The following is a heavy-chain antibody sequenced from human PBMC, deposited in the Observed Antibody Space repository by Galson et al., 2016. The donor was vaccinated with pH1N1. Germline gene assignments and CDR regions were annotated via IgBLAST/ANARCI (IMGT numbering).Heavy chain of an antibody. CDR1: GGSISSGGIY. D-gene: IGHD5-18*01. J-gene: IGHJ5*01. CDR3: ARDPRGYSYGYGRTWSDS. V-gene: IGHV4-31*03. CDR2: IYDNKNT. Sequence: TLSLTCTVSGGSISSGGIYWHWIRQLPGKGLEWIGFIYDNKNTYYNPSLKSRISMSVDTSKNHFSLKMRSVTAADTAVYFCARDPRGYSYGYGRTWSDSWGQGALVTVSS.